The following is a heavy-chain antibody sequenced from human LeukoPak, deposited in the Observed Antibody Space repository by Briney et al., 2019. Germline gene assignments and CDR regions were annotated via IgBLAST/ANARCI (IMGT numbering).Heavy chain of an antibody. V-gene: IGHV1-69*05. CDR2: IIPIFGTA. D-gene: IGHD4-17*01. CDR3: ARDHGDYVGSYFDY. J-gene: IGHJ4*02. CDR1: GYTFTSYD. Sequence: SVKVSXKASGYTFTSYDINWVRQATGQGLEWMGRIIPIFGTANYAQKFQGRVTITTDESTSTAYMELSSLRSEDTAVYYCARDHGDYVGSYFDYWGQGTLVTVSS.